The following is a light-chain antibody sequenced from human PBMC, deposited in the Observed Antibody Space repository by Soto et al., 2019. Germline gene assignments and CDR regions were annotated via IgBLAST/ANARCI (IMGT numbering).Light chain of an antibody. CDR2: DVS. J-gene: IGLJ1*01. CDR1: SSDVGGYNY. Sequence: QSVLTQPASVSGSPGQSITISCTGTSSDVGGYNYVSWYQHHPGKAPKLMIFDVSNRPSGVSNRFSGSKSGNTASQTISGLQPEDEVDYYCSSYTTSNTRQIVFGTGTQVTVL. V-gene: IGLV2-14*03. CDR3: SSYTTSNTRQIV.